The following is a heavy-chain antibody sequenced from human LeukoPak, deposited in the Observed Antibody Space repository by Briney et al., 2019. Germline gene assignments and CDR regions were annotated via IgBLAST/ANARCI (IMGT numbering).Heavy chain of an antibody. CDR2: INPSDGST. CDR1: GYIFITYF. J-gene: IGHJ4*02. V-gene: IGHV1-46*01. D-gene: IGHD5-18*01. Sequence: GASVKVSCEASGYIFITYFLHWVRQAPGQGLEWMGIINPSDGSTTYAQKFQGRVTMTRDMSTSTVYMEMSSLRSEDTAVYYCAKSDEEGYSYGYLNPEGFDYWGQGTLATVSS. CDR3: AKSDEEGYSYGYLNPEGFDY.